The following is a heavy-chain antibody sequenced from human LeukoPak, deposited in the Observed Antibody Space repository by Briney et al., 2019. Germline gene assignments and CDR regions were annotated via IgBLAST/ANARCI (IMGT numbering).Heavy chain of an antibody. J-gene: IGHJ6*04. CDR2: ISGGGGST. D-gene: IGHD3-10*02. CDR1: GSTLSSYG. Sequence: GRSLRPSGAASGSTLSSYGTNWVRQAPGKGLEWVSGISGGGGSTYYADSVKGRFTISRDNSKNTVDLQMNSLRAEDTAVYYCAEVGITMIGGVWGKGTTVTISS. CDR3: AEVGITMIGGV. V-gene: IGHV3-23*01.